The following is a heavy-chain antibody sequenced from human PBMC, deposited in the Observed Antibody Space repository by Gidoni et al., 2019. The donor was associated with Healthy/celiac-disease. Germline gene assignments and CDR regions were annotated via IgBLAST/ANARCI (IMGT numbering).Heavy chain of an antibody. J-gene: IGHJ6*02. D-gene: IGHD3-3*01. CDR3: ASQREKRITIFGVRMDV. CDR1: GFTFSSYA. V-gene: IGHV3-23*01. CDR2: ISGSGGST. Sequence: EVQLLESGGGLVQPGGSLRLSCAASGFTFSSYAMSWVRQAPGKGLEWVSAISGSGGSTYYADSVKGRFTISRDNSKNTLYLQMNSLRAEDTAVYYCASQREKRITIFGVRMDVWGQGTTVTVSS.